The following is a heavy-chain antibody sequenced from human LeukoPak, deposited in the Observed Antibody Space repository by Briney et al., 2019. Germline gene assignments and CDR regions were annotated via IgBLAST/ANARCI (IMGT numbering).Heavy chain of an antibody. J-gene: IGHJ4*02. CDR3: ARENLAYYDSSGYYPFDY. CDR1: GGSFSGYY. V-gene: IGHV4-34*01. D-gene: IGHD3-22*01. CDR2: INHSGST. Sequence: PSETLSLTCAVYGGSFSGYYWSWIRQPPGRGLEWIGEINHSGSTNYNPSLKSRVTISVDTSKNQFSLKLSSVTAADTAVYYCARENLAYYDSSGYYPFDYWGQGTLVTVSS.